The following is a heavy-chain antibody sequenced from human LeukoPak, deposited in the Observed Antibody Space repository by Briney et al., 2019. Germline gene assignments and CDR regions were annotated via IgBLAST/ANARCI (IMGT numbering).Heavy chain of an antibody. J-gene: IGHJ5*02. Sequence: ASVKVSCKASGYTFTSYGISWVRQAPGQGLEWMGWISAYNGNTNYAQKLQGRVTMTTDTSTSTAYMELRSLRSDDTAVYYCARVRITIFGVVIHWFDPWGQGTLVTVSS. CDR2: ISAYNGNT. CDR3: ARVRITIFGVVIHWFDP. D-gene: IGHD3-3*01. CDR1: GYTFTSYG. V-gene: IGHV1-18*01.